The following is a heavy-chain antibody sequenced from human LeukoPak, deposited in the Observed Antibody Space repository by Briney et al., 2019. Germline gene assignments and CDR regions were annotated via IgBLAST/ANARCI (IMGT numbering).Heavy chain of an antibody. D-gene: IGHD1-1*01. CDR2: IRSKAYGETA. Sequence: GGSLRLSCTASGFTFGDYAMGWIRQAPGKGLEWVGFIRSKAYGETADYAASVKGRFTISRDDSKAIAYLQMNSLKTEDTAVYHCTRDRGAYNLYDYWGQGTLVTVSS. CDR3: TRDRGAYNLYDY. V-gene: IGHV3-49*03. CDR1: GFTFGDYA. J-gene: IGHJ4*02.